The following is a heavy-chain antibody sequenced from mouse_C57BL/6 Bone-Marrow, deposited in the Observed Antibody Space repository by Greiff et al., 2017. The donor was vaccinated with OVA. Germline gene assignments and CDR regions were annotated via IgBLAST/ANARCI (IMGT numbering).Heavy chain of an antibody. CDR2: INPSSGYT. J-gene: IGHJ4*01. CDR1: GYTFTSYW. V-gene: IGHV1-7*01. CDR3: ARPLRSKGYAMDY. D-gene: IGHD1-1*01. Sequence: QVQLQQSGAELAKPGASVKLSCKASGYTFTSYWMHWVKQRPGQGLEWIGYINPSSGYTKYNQKFKDKATLTADKSSSTAYMQLSSLTYEDSAVYYCARPLRSKGYAMDYWGQGTSVTVSS.